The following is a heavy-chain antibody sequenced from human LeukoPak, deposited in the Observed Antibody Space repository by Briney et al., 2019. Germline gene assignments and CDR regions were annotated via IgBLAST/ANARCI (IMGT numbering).Heavy chain of an antibody. J-gene: IGHJ6*03. Sequence: SETLSLTCTVSGGSISSISYYWSWIRQPPGKGLEWIGEINHSGSTNYNPSLKSRVTISVDTSKNQFSLKLSSVTAADTAVYYCARHYSYCSSTSCYGRYYYYMDVWGKGTTVTVSS. CDR3: ARHYSYCSSTSCYGRYYYYMDV. CDR1: GGSISSISYY. D-gene: IGHD2-2*01. V-gene: IGHV4-39*01. CDR2: INHSGST.